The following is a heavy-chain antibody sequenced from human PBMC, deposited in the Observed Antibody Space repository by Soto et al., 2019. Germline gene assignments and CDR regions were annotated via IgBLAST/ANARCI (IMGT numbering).Heavy chain of an antibody. CDR2: INPNSGGT. CDR3: ARAEYVWGSYRYRYFDY. J-gene: IGHJ4*02. Sequence: ASVKVSCKASGYTFTGYYMHWVRQAPGQGLEWMGWINPNSGGTNYAQKFQGRVTMTRDTSISTAYMELSRLRSDDTAVYYCARAEYVWGSYRYRYFDYWGQGTLVTVSS. V-gene: IGHV1-2*02. CDR1: GYTFTGYY. D-gene: IGHD3-16*02.